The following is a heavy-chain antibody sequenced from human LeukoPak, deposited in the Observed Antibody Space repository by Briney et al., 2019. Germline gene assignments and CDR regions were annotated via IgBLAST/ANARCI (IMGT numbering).Heavy chain of an antibody. CDR3: AREGSSGWYSSDY. J-gene: IGHJ4*02. CDR1: GFTFSSYA. CDR2: ISYDGSNK. D-gene: IGHD6-19*01. Sequence: PGRSLRLSCAASGFTFSSYAMHWVRQAPGKGLEWVAVISYDGSNKYYADSVKGRFTISRDNSKNTLYLQMNSLRAEDTAVYYCAREGSSGWYSSDYWGQGTLVTVFS. V-gene: IGHV3-30-3*01.